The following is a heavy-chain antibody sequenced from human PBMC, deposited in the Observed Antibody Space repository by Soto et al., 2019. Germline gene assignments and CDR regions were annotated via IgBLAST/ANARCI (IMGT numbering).Heavy chain of an antibody. CDR2: MSAHNGNT. D-gene: IGHD6-13*01. V-gene: IGHV1-18*04. J-gene: IGHJ6*02. CDR3: ARGHSRRWYALSYYYYGMDV. Sequence: ASVKVSCKASGYTFTSYGISWVRQAPGQVLEWMGWMSAHNGNTDYAQKLQGRVTMTRNTSISTAYMELSSLRSEDTAVYYCARGHSRRWYALSYYYYGMDVWGQGTTVPVSS. CDR1: GYTFTSYG.